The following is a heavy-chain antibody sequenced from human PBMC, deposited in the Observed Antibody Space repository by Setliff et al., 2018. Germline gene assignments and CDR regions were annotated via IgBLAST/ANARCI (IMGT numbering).Heavy chain of an antibody. CDR3: ARASGELFYDWYFDL. V-gene: IGHV3-33*03. CDR1: GFTFSSYG. CDR2: IWYDGSTI. Sequence: PGGSLRLSCAASGFTFSSYGMNWVRQAPGKGLEWVAVIWYDGSTIYYADSVKGRFTISRDNAKNSLYLQMNSLRAEDTAVYYCARASGELFYDWYFDLWGRGTLVTVSS. D-gene: IGHD3-10*01. J-gene: IGHJ2*01.